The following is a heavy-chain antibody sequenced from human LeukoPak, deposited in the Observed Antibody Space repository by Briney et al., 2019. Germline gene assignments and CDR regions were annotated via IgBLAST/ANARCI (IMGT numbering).Heavy chain of an antibody. CDR2: ISYDGSNK. CDR3: ARVAVAGIPEYYFDY. J-gene: IGHJ4*02. D-gene: IGHD6-19*01. CDR1: GFTFSSDA. V-gene: IGHV3-30*04. Sequence: GGSLRLACAASGFTFSSDAMHCGRQAPGKGLEWVAIISYDGSNKYDADSVKGRFTISRDNSKNTLYLQMNSLRAEDTAMYYCARVAVAGIPEYYFDYWGQGTLVTVSS.